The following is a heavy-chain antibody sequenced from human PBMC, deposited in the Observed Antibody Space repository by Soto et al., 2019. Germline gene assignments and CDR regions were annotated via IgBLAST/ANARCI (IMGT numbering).Heavy chain of an antibody. J-gene: IGHJ4*02. CDR1: GFSIRTGDY. D-gene: IGHD6-19*01. CDR2: LFHSGLV. V-gene: IGHV4-38-2*02. Sequence: PSETLSLTCNVSGFSIRTGDYWAWIRQPPGKGLEWIGSLFHSGLVYYNPSLKGRDTISADTSNNQFSLRLKSVTAADTAVYFCARETSPAGIAVAGTNLHFDSWGQGTQVTVSS. CDR3: ARETSPAGIAVAGTNLHFDS.